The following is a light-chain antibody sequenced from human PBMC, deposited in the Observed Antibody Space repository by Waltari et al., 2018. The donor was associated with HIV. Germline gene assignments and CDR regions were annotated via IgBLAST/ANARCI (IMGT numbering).Light chain of an antibody. V-gene: IGKV3-11*01. J-gene: IGKJ1*01. Sequence: EIVLTQSPGTLSLSPGERATLSCRASQSVSSYLAWYQQKPGQAPRLLIYDASNRATGIPARFSGSGSGTDFTLTISSLESEDFAVYYCQQRRNWPKTFGQGTKVEIK. CDR3: QQRRNWPKT. CDR1: QSVSSY. CDR2: DAS.